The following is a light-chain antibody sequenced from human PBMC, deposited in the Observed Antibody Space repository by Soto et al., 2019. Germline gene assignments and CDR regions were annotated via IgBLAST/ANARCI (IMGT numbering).Light chain of an antibody. CDR1: SSDVGSYNR. CDR3: SSYTSSSTDV. CDR2: EVS. V-gene: IGLV2-18*02. J-gene: IGLJ1*01. Sequence: QSALTQPASVSGSPGQSVAISCTGTSSDVGSYNRVSWYQQPPGTAPKLMIYEVSSRPSGVPDRFSGSKSGNTASLTISRLHAEDEDDYYCSSYTSSSTDVFGTGTKLTVL.